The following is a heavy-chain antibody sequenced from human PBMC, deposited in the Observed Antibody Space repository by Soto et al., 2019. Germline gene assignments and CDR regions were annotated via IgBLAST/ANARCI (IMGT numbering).Heavy chain of an antibody. D-gene: IGHD3-16*01. CDR1: GFTFSSYW. V-gene: IGHV3-74*01. CDR2: IKTDGSIT. Sequence: EVQLVESGGGLVQPGGSLRLSCAASGFTFSSYWMHWVRQAPGKGLVWVSSIKTDGSITTYADSVKGRFTISRDNAKNTVYLQMNNLRAEDTAVYYCARGGRGGFDYWGQGTLVTAPS. J-gene: IGHJ4*02. CDR3: ARGGRGGFDY.